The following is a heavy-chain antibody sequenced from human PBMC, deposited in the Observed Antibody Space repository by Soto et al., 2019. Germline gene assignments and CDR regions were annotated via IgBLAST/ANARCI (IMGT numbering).Heavy chain of an antibody. Sequence: PSETLSLTCTVSGASINSTSFYWGWIRQPPGKGLEWIGSIFHSGSTNYNPSLKSRVTISVDTSKDQFSLKLSSVTAADTAVYYCARHRNYYGWFDPWGQGTLVTVSS. D-gene: IGHD3-10*01. CDR1: GASINSTSFY. CDR3: ARHRNYYGWFDP. CDR2: IFHSGST. J-gene: IGHJ5*02. V-gene: IGHV4-39*01.